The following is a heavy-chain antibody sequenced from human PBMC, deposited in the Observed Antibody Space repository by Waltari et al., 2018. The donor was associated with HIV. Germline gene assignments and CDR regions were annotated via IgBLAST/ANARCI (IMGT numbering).Heavy chain of an antibody. CDR2: ITSETYGGTA. CDR3: SRPSGTLHSYGMDV. V-gene: IGHV3-49*03. D-gene: IGHD1-26*01. Sequence: EVQLVESGGGLVQPGRSLRLSCRGSGFTFAAYGMSWLRQAPGKGLEWVGFITSETYGGTAEYAASVTGRFVISREDSKSIAYLQMNSLEIEDTGVYYCSRPSGTLHSYGMDVSGQGTTVTVSS. J-gene: IGHJ6*02. CDR1: GFTFAAYG.